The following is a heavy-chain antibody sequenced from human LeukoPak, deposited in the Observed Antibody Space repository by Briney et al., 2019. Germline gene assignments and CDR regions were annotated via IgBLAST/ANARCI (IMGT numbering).Heavy chain of an antibody. D-gene: IGHD4-17*01. CDR2: ISSSSNYI. CDR3: ARGDDYGVTFDY. J-gene: IGHJ4*02. CDR1: GFTFSDYY. Sequence: GGSLRLSCAASGFTFSDYYMSWIRQAPGKGLEWVSSISSSSNYIYYADSVKGRFTISRDNAKNSLYLQMNSLRAEDTAVYYCARGDDYGVTFDYWGQGTLVTVSS. V-gene: IGHV3-11*04.